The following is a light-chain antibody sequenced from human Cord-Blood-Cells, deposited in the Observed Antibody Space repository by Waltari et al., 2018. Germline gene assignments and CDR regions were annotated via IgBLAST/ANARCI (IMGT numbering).Light chain of an antibody. Sequence: QSPATLSLSPGERATLSCRASQSVSSYLAWYQQKPGQAPRLLIYDASNRATGIPARFSGSGSGTDFTLTISSLEPEDFAVYYCQQRSNWPPWTFGQGTKVESK. CDR3: QQRSNWPPWT. V-gene: IGKV3-11*01. CDR2: DAS. J-gene: IGKJ1*01. CDR1: QSVSSY.